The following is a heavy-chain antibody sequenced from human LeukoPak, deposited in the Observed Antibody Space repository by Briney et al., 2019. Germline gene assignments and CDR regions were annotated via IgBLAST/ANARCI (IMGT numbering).Heavy chain of an antibody. CDR2: ISYDGSNK. D-gene: IGHD3-10*01. Sequence: PGGSLRLSCAASTFTVSSYAIHWVRQAPGKGLEWVAVISYDGSNKYCADSVKGRFTISRDNSKNTLYLQMNSLRAEDTAVYYCARDALGGSGGPHFGYWGQGTLVTVSS. CDR1: TFTVSSYA. CDR3: ARDALGGSGGPHFGY. J-gene: IGHJ4*02. V-gene: IGHV3-30*04.